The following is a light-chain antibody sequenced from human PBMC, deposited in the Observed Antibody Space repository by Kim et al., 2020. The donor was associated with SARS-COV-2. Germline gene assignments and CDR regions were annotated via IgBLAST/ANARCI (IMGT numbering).Light chain of an antibody. V-gene: IGKV3-11*01. CDR2: DAA. CDR3: QQRGSWPPALT. Sequence: PGESAPLSSRASHNIDISLAWYQQTPGQAPRLLIYDAAVRAAGIPDRFSGSGSGTDFTLTIGSLAPEDFAIYYCQQRGSWPPALTFGGGTKVDIK. J-gene: IGKJ4*01. CDR1: HNIDIS.